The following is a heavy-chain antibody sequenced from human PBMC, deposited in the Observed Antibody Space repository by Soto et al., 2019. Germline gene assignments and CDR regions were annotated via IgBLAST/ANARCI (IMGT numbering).Heavy chain of an antibody. Sequence: PGGSLRLSCAASGFTFSSYGMHWVRQAPGKGLEWVAVIWYDGSNKYYADSVKGRFTISRDNSKNTLYLQMNSLRAEDTAVYYCARLAPQSSSSRLDYWGQGSLVTVSS. J-gene: IGHJ4*02. CDR2: IWYDGSNK. V-gene: IGHV3-33*01. D-gene: IGHD6-6*01. CDR1: GFTFSSYG. CDR3: ARLAPQSSSSRLDY.